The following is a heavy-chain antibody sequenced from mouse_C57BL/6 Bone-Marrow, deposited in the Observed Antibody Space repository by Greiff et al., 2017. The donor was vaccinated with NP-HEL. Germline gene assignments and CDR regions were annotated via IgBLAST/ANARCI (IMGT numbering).Heavy chain of an antibody. D-gene: IGHD1-1*01. J-gene: IGHJ1*03. V-gene: IGHV5-4*03. CDR2: ISDGGSYT. CDR3: ANSYYYGSSSYWYFDV. Sequence: EVKLVESGGGLVKPGGSLKLSCAASGFTFSSYAMSWVRQTPEKRLEWVATISDGGSYTYYPDNVKGRFTISRDNAKNNLYLQMSHLKSEDTAMYYCANSYYYGSSSYWYFDVWGTGTTVTVSS. CDR1: GFTFSSYA.